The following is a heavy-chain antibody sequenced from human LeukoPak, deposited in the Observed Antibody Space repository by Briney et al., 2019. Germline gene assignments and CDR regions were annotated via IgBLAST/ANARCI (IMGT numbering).Heavy chain of an antibody. V-gene: IGHV4-34*01. CDR1: GGSFSGYY. J-gene: IGHJ6*03. D-gene: IGHD1-26*01. CDR3: ARTAWGVGATWLKDYYYYMDV. CDR2: INHSGST. Sequence: SETLSLTCAVYGGSFSGYYWSWIRQPPGKGLEWIGEINHSGSTNYNPSLKSRVTISVDTSKNQFSLKLSSVTAADTAVYYCARTAWGVGATWLKDYYYYMDVWGKGTTVTVSS.